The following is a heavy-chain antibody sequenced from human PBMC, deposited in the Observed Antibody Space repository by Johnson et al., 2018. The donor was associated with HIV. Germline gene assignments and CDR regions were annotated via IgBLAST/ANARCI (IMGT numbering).Heavy chain of an antibody. CDR2: ISYDGNNK. V-gene: IGHV3-30*18. CDR3: AKDLTDVISALDI. J-gene: IGHJ3*02. CDR1: GFTFSSYG. Sequence: VQLVESGGGVVQPGRSLRLSCAASGFTFSSYGMHWVRQAPGKGLEWVAVISYDGNNKYYADSVKGRFTISRENSRNTLYLQMNTLRTEDTALYYCAKDLTDVISALDIWGQGAMVTVSS.